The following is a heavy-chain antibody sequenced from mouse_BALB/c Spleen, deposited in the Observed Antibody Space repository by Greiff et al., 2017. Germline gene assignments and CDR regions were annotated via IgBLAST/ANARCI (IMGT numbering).Heavy chain of an antibody. V-gene: IGHV1-18*01. J-gene: IGHJ2*01. CDR3: ARWGSGSSYAY. CDR1: GYTFTEYT. Sequence: EVQLQKAGGELVKHGASVKISCKPSGYTFTEYTMHWVKQSHGKSLEWIGGINPNNGGTSYNQKFKGKATLTADKSSSTAYMQLSSLPSVDSAVYYCARWGSGSSYAYCGQGTTLTVSS. CDR2: INPNNGGT. D-gene: IGHD1-1*01.